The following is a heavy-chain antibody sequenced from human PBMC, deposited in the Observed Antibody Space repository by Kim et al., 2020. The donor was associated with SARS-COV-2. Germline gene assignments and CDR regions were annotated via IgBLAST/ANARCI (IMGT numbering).Heavy chain of an antibody. CDR1: GGSISSYY. J-gene: IGHJ4*02. D-gene: IGHD6-13*01. V-gene: IGHV4-59*13. CDR3: ARDTGAAAGVDY. CDR2: IYYSGST. Sequence: SETLSLTCTVSGGSISSYYWSWIRQPPGKGLEWIGYIYYSGSTNYNPSLKSRVTISVDTSKNQFSLKLSSVTAADTAVYYCARDTGAAAGVDYWGQGTL.